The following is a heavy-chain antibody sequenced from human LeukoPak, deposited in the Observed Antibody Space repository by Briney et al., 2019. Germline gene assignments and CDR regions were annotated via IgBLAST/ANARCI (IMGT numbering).Heavy chain of an antibody. CDR3: ARLTVTKTTTSGYYYYMDV. V-gene: IGHV1-2*02. D-gene: IGHD4-17*01. Sequence: ASVKVSCKASGYTFTGYYMHWVRQAPGQGLEWMGWINPNSGGTNYAQKFQGRVTMTRDTSISTAYMELSRLRSDDTAVYYCARLTVTKTTTSGYYYYMDVWGKGTTVTVSS. CDR2: INPNSGGT. J-gene: IGHJ6*03. CDR1: GYTFTGYY.